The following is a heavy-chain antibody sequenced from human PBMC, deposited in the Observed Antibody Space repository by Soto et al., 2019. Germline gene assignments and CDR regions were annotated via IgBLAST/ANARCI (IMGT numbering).Heavy chain of an antibody. Sequence: GGSLRLSCAASGFTFSSYAMSWVRQAPGKGLEWVSAISGSGGNTYYADSVKGRFTISRDNSKNTLYLQMNSLRAEDTAVYYCAKEGGAARSHYYSYYMDVWGKGTTVTVSS. D-gene: IGHD6-6*01. CDR2: ISGSGGNT. V-gene: IGHV3-23*01. CDR1: GFTFSSYA. J-gene: IGHJ6*03. CDR3: AKEGGAARSHYYSYYMDV.